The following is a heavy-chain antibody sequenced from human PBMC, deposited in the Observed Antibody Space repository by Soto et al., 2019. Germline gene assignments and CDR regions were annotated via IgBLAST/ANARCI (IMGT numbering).Heavy chain of an antibody. J-gene: IGHJ6*02. D-gene: IGHD1-1*01. Sequence: PGGSLRLSCASSGFTFDDYTMHWVRQAPGKGLEWVSLISWDGGSTYYADSVKGRFAISRDNSKNSLYLQMNSLRTEDTALYYCARNYDYYYGMDVWGQGTTVTVSS. V-gene: IGHV3-43*01. CDR1: GFTFDDYT. CDR3: ARNYDYYYGMDV. CDR2: ISWDGGST.